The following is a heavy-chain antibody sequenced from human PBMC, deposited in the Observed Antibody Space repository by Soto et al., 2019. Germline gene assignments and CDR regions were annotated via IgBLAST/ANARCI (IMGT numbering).Heavy chain of an antibody. CDR3: ARASGSNIHFDY. CDR2: ISGSGGST. CDR1: GFTFSSYA. J-gene: IGHJ4*02. D-gene: IGHD1-26*01. Sequence: GGSLRLSCAASGFTFSSYAMSWVRQAPGKGLEWVSAISGSGGSTTYADSVKGRFTISRDNTKNTLYLQMNSLRVEDTAVYYCARASGSNIHFDYWGQGTLVTVSS. V-gene: IGHV3-23*01.